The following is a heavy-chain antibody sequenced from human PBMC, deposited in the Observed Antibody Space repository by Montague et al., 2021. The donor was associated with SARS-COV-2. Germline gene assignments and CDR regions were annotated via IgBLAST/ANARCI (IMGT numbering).Heavy chain of an antibody. V-gene: IGHV4-59*02. CDR2: IHYSGTR. CDR3: TRVHDRGWSAY. CDR1: GGSVSSSY. Sequence: SETLSLTCTVSGGSVSSSYWSWIRMPPGKGLEWVGYIHYSGTRKYNPSPNSRATILLDTSKNQFSLKLSSLTAADTAVYYCTRVHDRGWSAYWGQGRLVTVSP. D-gene: IGHD6-19*01. J-gene: IGHJ4*02.